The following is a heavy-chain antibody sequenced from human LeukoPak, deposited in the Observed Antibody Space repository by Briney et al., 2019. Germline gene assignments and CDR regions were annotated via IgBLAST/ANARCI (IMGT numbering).Heavy chain of an antibody. CDR3: ARGSIPRY. CDR1: GFTFSSYA. J-gene: IGHJ4*02. CDR2: ISYDGSNK. D-gene: IGHD6-6*01. Sequence: PGGSLRLSCAASGFTFSSYAMHWVRQAPGKGLEWVAVISYDGSNKYYADSVKGRFTISRDNSKNTLYLQMNSLRAEDTAVYYCARGSIPRYWGQGTLVTVSS. V-gene: IGHV3-30-3*01.